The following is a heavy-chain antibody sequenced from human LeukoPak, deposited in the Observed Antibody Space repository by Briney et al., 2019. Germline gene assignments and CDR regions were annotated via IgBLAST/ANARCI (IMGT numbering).Heavy chain of an antibody. CDR2: IYYSGST. V-gene: IGHV4-59*01. Sequence: SSETLSLTCTVSGGSISSYYWSWIRQPPGKGLEWIGYIYYSGSTNYNPSLKSRVTISVDTSKNQFSLKLSSVTAADTAVYYCARVESIAVAGIDYWGQGTLVTVSS. J-gene: IGHJ4*02. CDR3: ARVESIAVAGIDY. CDR1: GGSISSYY. D-gene: IGHD6-19*01.